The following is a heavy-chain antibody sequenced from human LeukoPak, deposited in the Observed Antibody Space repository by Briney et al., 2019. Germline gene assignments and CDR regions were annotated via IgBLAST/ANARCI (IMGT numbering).Heavy chain of an antibody. D-gene: IGHD3-22*01. V-gene: IGHV4-34*01. CDR2: INHSGST. CDR1: GGSFSGHY. J-gene: IGHJ4*02. Sequence: PSETLSLTCAVYGGSFSGHYWSWIRQPPGKGLEWIGEINHSGSTNYNPSLKSRFTISVDTSKNQFSLKLSSVTAADTAVYYCARGSQYYYDSSGYYSHDYWGQGTLVTVSS. CDR3: ARGSQYYYDSSGYYSHDY.